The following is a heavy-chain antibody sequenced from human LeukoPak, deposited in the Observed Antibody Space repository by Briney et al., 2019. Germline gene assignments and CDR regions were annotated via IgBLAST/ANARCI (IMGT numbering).Heavy chain of an antibody. D-gene: IGHD6-13*01. CDR2: ISSSSSYI. J-gene: IGHJ6*02. Sequence: GGSLRLSCAASGFTFSSYSMNWVRQAPGKGLEWVSSISSSSSYIYYADSVKGRFTISRDNAKNSLYLQMSSLRAEDTAVYYCARGITVFPYYYYGMDVWGQGTTVTVSS. CDR3: ARGITVFPYYYYGMDV. CDR1: GFTFSSYS. V-gene: IGHV3-21*01.